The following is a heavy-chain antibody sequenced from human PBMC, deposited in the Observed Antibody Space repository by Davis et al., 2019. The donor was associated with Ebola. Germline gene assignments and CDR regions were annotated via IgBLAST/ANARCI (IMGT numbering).Heavy chain of an antibody. V-gene: IGHV4-59*01. Sequence: PSETLSLTCTVSGGSFSTYYWNWIRQPPGKGLEWIGYIYYSGSANYNPSLKSRVTISVDTSKNQFSLKLSSVTAADTAVYYCARDKGLESYGMDVWGQGTTVTVSS. J-gene: IGHJ6*02. CDR1: GGSFSTYY. CDR3: ARDKGLESYGMDV. CDR2: IYYSGSA.